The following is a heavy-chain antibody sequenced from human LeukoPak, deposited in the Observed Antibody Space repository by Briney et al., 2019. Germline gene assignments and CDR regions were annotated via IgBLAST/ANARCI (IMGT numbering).Heavy chain of an antibody. CDR2: TSSSGTYT. D-gene: IGHD6-13*01. Sequence: PGGSLRLSCAASGFTFSSYSINWVRQAPGKGLEWVSSTSSSGTYTSFADSVKGRFTISRDNAKNSLSLQMNSLRAEDTAVYYCARLSSIAAAGTYDYWGQGTLVTVSS. CDR3: ARLSSIAAAGTYDY. J-gene: IGHJ4*02. CDR1: GFTFSSYS. V-gene: IGHV3-21*06.